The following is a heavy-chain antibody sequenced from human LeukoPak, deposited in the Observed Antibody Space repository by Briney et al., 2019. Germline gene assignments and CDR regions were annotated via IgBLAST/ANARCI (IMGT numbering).Heavy chain of an antibody. J-gene: IGHJ4*02. CDR1: GFTLSSYS. CDR3: ARVGPYGDLSGYFDY. D-gene: IGHD4-17*01. CDR2: ISSSSSYI. V-gene: IGHV3-21*01. Sequence: GGSLRLSCAASGFTLSSYSMNWVRQAPGKGLEWVSSISSSSSYIYYADSVKGRFTISRDNAKNSLYLQMNSLRAEDTAVYYCARVGPYGDLSGYFDYWGQGTLVTVSS.